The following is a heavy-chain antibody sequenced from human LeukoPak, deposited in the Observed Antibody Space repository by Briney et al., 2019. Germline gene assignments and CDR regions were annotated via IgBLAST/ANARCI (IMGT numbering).Heavy chain of an antibody. V-gene: IGHV3-23*01. Sequence: GGSLRLSCAASGFTLSNHAMSCVRQGPGKGLVWVSGSRGTGHFTYYADSVKARFTVSRDNSKSTLYLQRNTLTTEDTAVYYCARDTYDFWSGYSEGNDYWGQGTLVTVSS. J-gene: IGHJ4*02. CDR3: ARDTYDFWSGYSEGNDY. CDR2: SRGTGHFT. CDR1: GFTLSNHA. D-gene: IGHD3-3*01.